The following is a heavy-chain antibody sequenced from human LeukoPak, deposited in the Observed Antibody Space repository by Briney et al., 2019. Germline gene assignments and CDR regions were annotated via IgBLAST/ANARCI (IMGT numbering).Heavy chain of an antibody. V-gene: IGHV4-39*07. CDR3: ASHPNYYDSSGYFDDAFDI. J-gene: IGHJ3*02. CDR1: GGSISSSNYY. Sequence: PSETLSLTCTVSGGSISSSNYYWGWIRQPPGKGLEWIGSIYYTGSTYYNPSLKSRVTISVDTSKNQFSLKLSSVTAADTAVYYCASHPNYYDSSGYFDDAFDIWGQGTMVTVSS. CDR2: IYYTGST. D-gene: IGHD3-22*01.